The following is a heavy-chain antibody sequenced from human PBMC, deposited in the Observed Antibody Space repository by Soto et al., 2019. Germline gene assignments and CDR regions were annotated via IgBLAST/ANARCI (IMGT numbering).Heavy chain of an antibody. V-gene: IGHV1-46*01. D-gene: IGHD4-17*01. Sequence: ASVKVSCKASGYTFTSYYMHWVRQAPGQGLEWMGIINPSGGSTSYAQKFQGRVTMTRDTSTSTVYMELSSLRSEDTAVYYCAREPVRFYGDAETFNWGQGTLVTVSS. CDR1: GYTFTSYY. CDR3: AREPVRFYGDAETFN. CDR2: INPSGGST. J-gene: IGHJ4*02.